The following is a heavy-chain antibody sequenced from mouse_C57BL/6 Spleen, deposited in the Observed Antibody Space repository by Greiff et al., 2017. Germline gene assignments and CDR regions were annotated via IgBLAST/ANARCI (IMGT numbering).Heavy chain of an antibody. J-gene: IGHJ2*01. V-gene: IGHV5-17*01. CDR1: GFTFSDYG. D-gene: IGHD1-1*01. Sequence: DVHLVESGGGLVKPGGSLKLSCAASGFTFSDYGMHWVRQAPEKGLEWVAYISSGSSTIYYADTVKGRFTISRDNAKNTLFLQMTSLRSEDTAMYYCARGPLITTVVAEGYFDYWGQGTTLTVSS. CDR3: ARGPLITTVVAEGYFDY. CDR2: ISSGSSTI.